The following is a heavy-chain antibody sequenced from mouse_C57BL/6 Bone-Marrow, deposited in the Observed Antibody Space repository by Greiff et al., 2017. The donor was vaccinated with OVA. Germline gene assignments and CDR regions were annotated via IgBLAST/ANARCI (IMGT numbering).Heavy chain of an antibody. J-gene: IGHJ2*01. D-gene: IGHD1-1*01. CDR3: ARDYYGTPFDY. Sequence: VESGGGLVKPGGSLKLSCAASGFTFSSYAMSWVRQTPEKRLEWVATISDGGSYTYYPDNVKGRFTISRDNAKNNLYLQMSHLKSEDTAMYYCARDYYGTPFDYWGQGTTLTVSS. CDR2: ISDGGSYT. V-gene: IGHV5-4*01. CDR1: GFTFSSYA.